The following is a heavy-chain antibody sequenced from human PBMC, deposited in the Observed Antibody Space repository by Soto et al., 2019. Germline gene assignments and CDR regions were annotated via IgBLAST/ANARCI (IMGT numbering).Heavy chain of an antibody. D-gene: IGHD3-22*01. CDR2: ISYDGSNK. Sequence: QVQLVESGGGVVQPGRSLRLSCAASGFTFSSYGMHWVRQAPGKGLEWVAVISYDGSNKYYADSVKGRFTISRDNSKNTLYLQMNSLRAEDTAVYYCAKSGGGVYYDSRNFDYWGQGTLVTVSS. CDR1: GFTFSSYG. CDR3: AKSGGGVYYDSRNFDY. V-gene: IGHV3-30*18. J-gene: IGHJ4*02.